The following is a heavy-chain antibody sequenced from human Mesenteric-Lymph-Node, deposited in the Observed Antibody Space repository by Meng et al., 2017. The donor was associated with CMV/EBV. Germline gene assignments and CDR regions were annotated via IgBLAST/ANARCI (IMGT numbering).Heavy chain of an antibody. CDR3: AKGRTSDC. D-gene: IGHD3/OR15-3a*01. V-gene: IGHV3-53*01. CDR1: GLTASISH. CDR2: ICTGDTT. J-gene: IGHJ4*02. Sequence: GGSLRLSCVVSGLTASISHMNWVRQAPGKGLEWVSVICTGDTTHYADFVKGRFTISRDDSKNILYLQMNSLRAEDTAVYYCAKGRTSDCWGQGTLVTVSS.